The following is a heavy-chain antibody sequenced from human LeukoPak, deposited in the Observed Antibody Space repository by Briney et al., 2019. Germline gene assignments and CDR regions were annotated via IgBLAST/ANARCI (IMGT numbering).Heavy chain of an antibody. J-gene: IGHJ4*02. V-gene: IGHV1-18*01. CDR2: ISASNGNT. Sequence: APVKVSCKASGYTFTRYGISWVRQAPGQGLQWLGWISASNGNTNYVQKFRDRVTMSTDTSTGTAYLDVRSLTSDDTAVYYCARDHSNWNYAPDFWGQGTLVIVSS. CDR3: ARDHSNWNYAPDF. CDR1: GYTFTRYG. D-gene: IGHD1-7*01.